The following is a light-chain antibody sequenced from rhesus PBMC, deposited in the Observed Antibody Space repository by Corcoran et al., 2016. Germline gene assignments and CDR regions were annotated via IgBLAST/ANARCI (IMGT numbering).Light chain of an antibody. V-gene: IGKV3S9*01. Sequence: EIVMTQSPATLSLSPGERATLSGRASQSVSSYVAWYQQKPEQAPRLLIYGASSRAPGIPDRFSGRGSGTDFTLTISSLEPDAFAVYYCQQSSNWPLTFGGGAKVEIK. J-gene: IGKJ4*01. CDR2: GAS. CDR3: QQSSNWPLT. CDR1: QSVSSY.